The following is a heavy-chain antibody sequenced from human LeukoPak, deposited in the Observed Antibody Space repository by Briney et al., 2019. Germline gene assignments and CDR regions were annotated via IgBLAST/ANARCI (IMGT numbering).Heavy chain of an antibody. CDR1: GFTFSSYG. CDR2: IWYDGSNK. J-gene: IGHJ5*01. CDR3: AREYLGWFDS. Sequence: GGSLRLSCAASGFTFSSYGMHWVRQAPGKGLEWVAVIWYDGSNKYYADSVKGRFTNSRDNSKNTLYLQMHSLRAEDTAVYYCAREYLGWFDSWGQGALVTVSS. V-gene: IGHV3-33*01. D-gene: IGHD2-2*02.